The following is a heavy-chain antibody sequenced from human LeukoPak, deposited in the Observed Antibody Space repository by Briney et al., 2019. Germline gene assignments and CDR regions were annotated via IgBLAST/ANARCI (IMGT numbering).Heavy chain of an antibody. Sequence: ASVKVSCKASGYIFTNYGISWVRQAPGQGLEWMGWISAYKGNTNYGQKLQGRVTMTTDTSTSTAYMELRSLRSDDTAVYYCARDILTGYVGLIDYWGQGTLVTVSS. D-gene: IGHD3-9*01. V-gene: IGHV1-18*04. CDR3: ARDILTGYVGLIDY. CDR1: GYIFTNYG. J-gene: IGHJ4*02. CDR2: ISAYKGNT.